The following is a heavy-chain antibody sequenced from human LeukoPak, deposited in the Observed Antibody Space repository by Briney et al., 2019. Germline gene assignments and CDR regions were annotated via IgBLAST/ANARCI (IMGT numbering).Heavy chain of an antibody. D-gene: IGHD1-26*01. CDR1: GFTFSSYA. J-gene: IGHJ3*02. CDR3: ARHRGIVGATQDAFDI. Sequence: GGSLRLSCAASGFTFSSYAMSWVRQTPGKGLEWMGIIYPGDSDTRYRPSFQGQVTISADKSISAAYLQWSSLGASDTAMYYCARHRGIVGATQDAFDIWGQGTMVTVSS. V-gene: IGHV5-51*01. CDR2: IYPGDSDT.